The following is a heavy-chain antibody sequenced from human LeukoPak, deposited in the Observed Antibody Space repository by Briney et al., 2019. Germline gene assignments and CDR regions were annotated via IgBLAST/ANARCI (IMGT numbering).Heavy chain of an antibody. CDR2: IYPGDSDT. CDR1: GYTFTSYW. CDR3: ARREDYDILTGYGPTFPYDAFDI. V-gene: IGHV5-51*01. Sequence: GESLKISCKGSGYTFTSYWIGWVRQMPGKGLEWMGIIYPGDSDTRYSPSFQGQVTISADKSISTAYLQWSSLKASDTAMYYCARREDYDILTGYGPTFPYDAFDIWGQGTMVTVSS. D-gene: IGHD3-9*01. J-gene: IGHJ3*02.